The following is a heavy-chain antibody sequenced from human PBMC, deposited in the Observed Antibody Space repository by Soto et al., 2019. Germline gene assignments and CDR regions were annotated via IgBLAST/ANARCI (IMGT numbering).Heavy chain of an antibody. J-gene: IGHJ3*02. D-gene: IGHD6-19*01. CDR2: IYYSGNS. Sequence: SETLSLTCTVSGGSISSGVYYWSWIRQHPGKGLEWIAYIYYSGNSYYSPSLKSRLTISVDTSKNQFSLNLSSVTAADTAVYYCARGQWLAIRAFDIWGQGTMVTVSS. CDR1: GGSISSGVYY. V-gene: IGHV4-31*03. CDR3: ARGQWLAIRAFDI.